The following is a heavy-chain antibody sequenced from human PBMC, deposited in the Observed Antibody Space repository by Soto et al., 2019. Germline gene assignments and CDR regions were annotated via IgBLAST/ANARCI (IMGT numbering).Heavy chain of an antibody. V-gene: IGHV1-46*03. J-gene: IGHJ4*02. Sequence: ASVKVSCKASGYTFTSYYMHWVRQAPGQGLEWMGIINPSGGSTSYAQKFQGRVTMTRDTSTSTVYMELSSLRSEDTAVYYCARDLEGTYGSGSYYFDYWGQGTLVTVSS. CDR2: INPSGGST. CDR3: ARDLEGTYGSGSYYFDY. D-gene: IGHD3-10*01. CDR1: GYTFTSYY.